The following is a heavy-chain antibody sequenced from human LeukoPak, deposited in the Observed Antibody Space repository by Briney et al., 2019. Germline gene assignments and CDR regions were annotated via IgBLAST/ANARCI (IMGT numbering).Heavy chain of an antibody. Sequence: ASVKVSCKASGYTFTGYYMHWVRQAPGQGLEWMGWINPNSGGTNYAQKFQGRVTMTRNTSISTAYMELSSLRSEDTAVYYCARGSASYYGSGGGDFDYWGQGTLVTVSS. CDR3: ARGSASYYGSGGGDFDY. CDR2: INPNSGGT. CDR1: GYTFTGYY. J-gene: IGHJ4*02. V-gene: IGHV1-2*02. D-gene: IGHD3-10*01.